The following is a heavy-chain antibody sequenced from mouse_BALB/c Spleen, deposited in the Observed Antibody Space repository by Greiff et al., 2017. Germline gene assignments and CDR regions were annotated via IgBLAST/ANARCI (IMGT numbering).Heavy chain of an antibody. J-gene: IGHJ3*01. Sequence: QVTLKVSGPGILQPSQTLSLTCSFSGFSLSTSGMGVGWIRQPSGKGLEWLAHIWWDDDKRYNPALKSRLTISKDTSSNQVFLKIASVDTADTATYYCARIWDYYDYDAWFAYWGQGTLVTVSA. CDR2: IWWDDDK. D-gene: IGHD2-4*01. CDR3: ARIWDYYDYDAWFAY. V-gene: IGHV8-8*01. CDR1: GFSLSTSGMG.